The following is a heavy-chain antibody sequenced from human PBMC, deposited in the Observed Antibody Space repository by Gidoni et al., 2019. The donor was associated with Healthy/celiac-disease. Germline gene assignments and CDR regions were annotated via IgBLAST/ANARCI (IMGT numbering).Heavy chain of an antibody. J-gene: IGHJ3*01. CDR1: GGSISSSSYY. CDR2: IYYSGST. Sequence: QLQLQESGPGLVKPSETLSLTCTVSGGSISSSSYYWGWIRQPPGKGLEWIGSIYYSGSTYYNPSLKSRVTISVDTSKNQFSLKLSSVTAADTAVYYCARRRGGFGDPHGGWGQGTMVTVSS. V-gene: IGHV4-39*01. CDR3: ARRRGGFGDPHGG. D-gene: IGHD3-10*01.